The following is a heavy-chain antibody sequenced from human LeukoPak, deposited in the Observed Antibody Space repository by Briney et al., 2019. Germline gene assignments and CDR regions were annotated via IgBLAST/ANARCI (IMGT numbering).Heavy chain of an antibody. CDR1: GFTFSSYG. V-gene: IGHV3-NL1*01. Sequence: GGSLRLSCAASGFTFSSYGMHWVRQAPGKGLEWVSVMYSGGSTYYADSVKGRFTISRDNSKNTLSLQMNSLRAEDTAVYYCATYGDYNYYYYYGMDVWGQGTTVTVSS. D-gene: IGHD4-17*01. J-gene: IGHJ6*02. CDR2: MYSGGST. CDR3: ATYGDYNYYYYYGMDV.